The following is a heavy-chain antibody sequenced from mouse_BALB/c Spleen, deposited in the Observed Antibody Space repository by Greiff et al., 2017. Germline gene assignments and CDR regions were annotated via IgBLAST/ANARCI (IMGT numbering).Heavy chain of an antibody. D-gene: IGHD2-4*01. CDR2: ISPYNDGT. Sequence: EVKLMESGPELVKPGASVKMSCKASGYTFTSYVMHWVKQKPGQGLEWIGYISPYNDGTKYNEKFKGQATLTSDESSSTAYMELSSLTSEDSAVYYCTTVEITGGAYWGQGTLVTVSA. J-gene: IGHJ3*01. V-gene: IGHV1-14*01. CDR3: TTVEITGGAY. CDR1: GYTFTSYV.